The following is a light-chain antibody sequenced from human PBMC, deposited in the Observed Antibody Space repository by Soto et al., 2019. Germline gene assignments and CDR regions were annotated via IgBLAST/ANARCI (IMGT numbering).Light chain of an antibody. CDR2: GAS. CDR3: QQYFEWPPMT. V-gene: IGKV3-15*01. J-gene: IGKJ1*01. CDR1: ETVATN. Sequence: EVVMTQSPATLSASPGERATLSCWASETVATNLAWYQQKPGQAPRLLISGASTRAAGISDRFRGSGSGTEFTLHISSLWSEGSGFYYCQQYFEWPPMTFGQGTKVEI.